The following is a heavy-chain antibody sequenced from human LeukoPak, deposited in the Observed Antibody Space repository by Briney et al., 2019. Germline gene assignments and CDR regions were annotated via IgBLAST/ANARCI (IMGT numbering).Heavy chain of an antibody. J-gene: IGHJ4*02. CDR3: TTRRQDGW. CDR2: IKSKSDGGTI. Sequence: GGSLRLSCVGSGFTFSDAWMSWVRQAPGKGLEWGGRIKSKSDGGTIDYAAPVKGRFTISRDDSRNTLYLQMNSLKTEDTAVYYCTTRRQDGWWGQGTLVTVS. V-gene: IGHV3-15*01. D-gene: IGHD2-15*01. CDR1: GFTFSDAW.